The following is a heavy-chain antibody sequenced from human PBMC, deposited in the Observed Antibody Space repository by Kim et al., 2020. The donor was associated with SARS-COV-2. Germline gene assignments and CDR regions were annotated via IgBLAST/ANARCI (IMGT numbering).Heavy chain of an antibody. CDR1: GFTFSSYG. D-gene: IGHD3-3*01. V-gene: IGHV3-30*18. CDR2: ISYDGSNK. J-gene: IGHJ4*02. Sequence: GGSLRLSCAASGFTFSSYGMHWVRQAPGKGLEWVAVISYDGSNKYYADSVKGRFTISRDNSKNTLYLQMNSLRAEDTAVYYCAKWGVRFLEWLFQYYFDYWGQGTLVTVSS. CDR3: AKWGVRFLEWLFQYYFDY.